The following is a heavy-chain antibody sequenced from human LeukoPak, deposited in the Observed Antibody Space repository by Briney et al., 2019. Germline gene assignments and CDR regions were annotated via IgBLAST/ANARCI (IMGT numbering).Heavy chain of an antibody. CDR1: GFTFSSYA. D-gene: IGHD2-21*02. CDR3: AKIPYCGGDCYWYHLDD. CDR2: ISGSGGST. J-gene: IGHJ4*02. Sequence: PGGSLRLSCAASGFTFSSYAMSWVRQAPGKGLEWVSVISGSGGSTNHADSVKGRFSISRDNSKNTVYLQMKSLRADDTAVYYCAKIPYCGGDCYWYHLDDWGQGTLVTVSS. V-gene: IGHV3-23*01.